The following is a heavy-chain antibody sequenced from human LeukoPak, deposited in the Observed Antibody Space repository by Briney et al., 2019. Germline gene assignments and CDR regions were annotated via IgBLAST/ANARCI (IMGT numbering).Heavy chain of an antibody. D-gene: IGHD2-2*01. CDR3: ARVGNGASWPWEWFEP. CDR2: ISAYNLNT. CDR1: GYTFTHYA. V-gene: IGHV1-18*01. J-gene: IGHJ5*02. Sequence: ASVKVSCKASGYTFTHYAITWVRQAPGQGLEWMGWISAYNLNTNYAQNLQGRVTMTVDTTTTTAYMELRSLTSDDTAVYYCARVGNGASWPWEWFEPWGQGTLVAVSS.